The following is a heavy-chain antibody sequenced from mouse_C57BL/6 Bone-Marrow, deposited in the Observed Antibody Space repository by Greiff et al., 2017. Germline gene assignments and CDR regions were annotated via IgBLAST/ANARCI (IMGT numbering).Heavy chain of an antibody. D-gene: IGHD2-4*01. J-gene: IGHJ4*01. CDR2: IRNKANGYTT. Sequence: DVMLVESGGGLVQPGAPLRLSCAASGFTFTDYYMSWVRQPPGKAPEWLALIRNKANGYTTEYTACVKGRFTITRDNSPNILYLQMKTLRAEDSATYDCVKAVDYDRLYYAMDYWGQGTSVTVSS. V-gene: IGHV7-4*01. CDR1: GFTFTDYY. CDR3: VKAVDYDRLYYAMDY.